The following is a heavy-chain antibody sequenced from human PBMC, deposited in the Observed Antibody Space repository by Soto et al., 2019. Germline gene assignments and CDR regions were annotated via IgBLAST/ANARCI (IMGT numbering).Heavy chain of an antibody. J-gene: IGHJ6*02. D-gene: IGHD4-17*01. Sequence: ASVKVSCKASGYTFTSYYVHWVRQAPGQGLEWMGWINPNTGGTNYAQKFQGWVTMTRDTSISTAYMELSRLRSDDTAVYYCARSEAVLRRQYYYYYYGMDVWG. CDR3: ARSEAVLRRQYYYYYYGMDV. V-gene: IGHV1-2*04. CDR2: INPNTGGT. CDR1: GYTFTSYY.